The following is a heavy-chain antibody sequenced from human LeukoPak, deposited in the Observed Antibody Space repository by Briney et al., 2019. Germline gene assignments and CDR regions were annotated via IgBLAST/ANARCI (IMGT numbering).Heavy chain of an antibody. CDR1: GGSITSSSYY. CDR2: INHSGST. J-gene: IGHJ5*02. CDR3: ARHRFGLSYYDFWSGRNLNWFDP. Sequence: SETLSLTCSVSGGSITSSSYYWAWIRQPPGKGLEWIGEINHSGSTNYNPSLKSRVTISVDTSKNQFSLKLSSVTAADTAVYYCARHRFGLSYYDFWSGRNLNWFDPWGQGTLVTVSS. D-gene: IGHD3-3*01. V-gene: IGHV4-39*01.